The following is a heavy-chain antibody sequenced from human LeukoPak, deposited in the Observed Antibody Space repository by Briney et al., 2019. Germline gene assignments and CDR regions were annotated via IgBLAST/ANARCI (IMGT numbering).Heavy chain of an antibody. CDR3: TADTPSSSAQAFDY. V-gene: IGHV3-15*07. J-gene: IGHJ4*02. Sequence: GGSLRLSCAASGFTFSDVWMNWVRQAPGMGLEWVGRIKRKSDGETTDYAAPVKGRFTISRDDSKNTLFLQMNNLKTEDTAMYYCTADTPSSSAQAFDYWGQETLVIVSS. D-gene: IGHD6-19*01. CDR1: GFTFSDVW. CDR2: IKRKSDGETT.